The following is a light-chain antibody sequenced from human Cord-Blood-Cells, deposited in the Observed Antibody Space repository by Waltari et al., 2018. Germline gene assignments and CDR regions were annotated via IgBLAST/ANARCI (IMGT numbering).Light chain of an antibody. CDR3: QQYDSYPRS. CDR2: AAS. CDR1: QGISNY. Sequence: AIRMTQSPFSFSAFTGNKVTLTCRASQGISNYLDWYQQKPGKAPKLLIYAASTLQSGVPSRFSGSGSGTDFTLTISCLQSEDIATYYCQQYDSYPRSFGPGTKVDIK. J-gene: IGKJ3*01. V-gene: IGKV1-8*01.